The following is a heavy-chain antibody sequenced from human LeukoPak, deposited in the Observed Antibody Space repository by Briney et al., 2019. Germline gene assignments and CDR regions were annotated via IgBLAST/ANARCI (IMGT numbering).Heavy chain of an antibody. CDR1: GYSINSGYY. Sequence: PSETLSLTCVVSGYSINSGYYCGWIRQPPGNGLEWIGSISHSGSTYYNPSLKSRVTISVDTSKNQFSLKLSSVTAADTAVYYCARAGGYSGSYYEFDYWGQGTLVTVSS. D-gene: IGHD1-26*01. J-gene: IGHJ4*02. CDR3: ARAGGYSGSYYEFDY. CDR2: ISHSGST. V-gene: IGHV4-38-2*01.